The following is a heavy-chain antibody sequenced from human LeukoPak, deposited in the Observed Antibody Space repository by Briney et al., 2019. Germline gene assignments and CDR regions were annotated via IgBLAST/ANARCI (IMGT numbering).Heavy chain of an antibody. CDR2: ISGSGGST. D-gene: IGHD3-22*01. Sequence: SCKASGGTFSSYAMSWVRQAPGKGLEWVSAISGSGGSTYYADSVKGRFTISRDNSKNTLYLQMNSLRAEDTAVYYCAKASAMIVVVSKHFDYWGQGTLVTVSS. J-gene: IGHJ4*02. V-gene: IGHV3-23*01. CDR1: GGTFSSYA. CDR3: AKASAMIVVVSKHFDY.